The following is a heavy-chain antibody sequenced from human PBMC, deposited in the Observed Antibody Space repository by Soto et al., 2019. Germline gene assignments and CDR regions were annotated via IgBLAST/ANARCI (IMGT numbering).Heavy chain of an antibody. V-gene: IGHV3-53*01. CDR3: ARAQEGVWFGGFDP. D-gene: IGHD3-10*01. CDR1: GFTVSSNY. Sequence: EVQLVESGGGLIQPGGSLRLSCAASGFTVSSNYMSWVRQAPGKGLEWVSVIYSGGSTYYADSVKGRFTISRDNSKNTLYLQMNSLRAEDTAVYYCARAQEGVWFGGFDPWGQGTLVTVSS. CDR2: IYSGGST. J-gene: IGHJ5*02.